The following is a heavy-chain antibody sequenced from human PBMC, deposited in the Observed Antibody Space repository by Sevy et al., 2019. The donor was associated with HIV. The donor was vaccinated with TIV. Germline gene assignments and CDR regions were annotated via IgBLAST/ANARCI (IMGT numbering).Heavy chain of an antibody. CDR1: GFTFSIIY. V-gene: IGHV3-15*01. D-gene: IGHD3-16*01. CDR2: MKSKTDGGTT. CDR3: TTVGFPNWGSEAFYF. J-gene: IGHJ3*01. Sequence: GGSLRLSCAASGFTFSIIYMNWVRQSPGKGLEWVGRMKSKTDGGTTDYAAPVKDRFTMSRDDSIKTLYLQMNSLKADDTALYYCTTVGFPNWGSEAFYFWAQGTMVTVSS.